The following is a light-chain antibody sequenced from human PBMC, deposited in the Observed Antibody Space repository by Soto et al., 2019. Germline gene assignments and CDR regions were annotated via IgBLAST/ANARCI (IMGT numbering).Light chain of an antibody. CDR1: QSVSSN. Sequence: EIVMTQSPATVSVSPGERVTLSCRASQSVSSNLAWYQQKPGQAPRLLIYGASTRATGIPARFSGSGSGTEFTLTISSLQSEDFAVYYCQQYNNWPWTFGQGTKVDIK. V-gene: IGKV3-15*01. CDR3: QQYNNWPWT. CDR2: GAS. J-gene: IGKJ1*01.